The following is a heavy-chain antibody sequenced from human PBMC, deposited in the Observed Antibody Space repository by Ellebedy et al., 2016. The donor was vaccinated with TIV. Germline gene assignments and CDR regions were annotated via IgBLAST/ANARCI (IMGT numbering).Heavy chain of an antibody. CDR1: GGSISSSSYY. D-gene: IGHD3-22*01. Sequence: MPGGSLRLSCTVSGGSISSSSYYWGWIRQPPGKGLEWIGSIYYSGRTYYNPSLKSRVTISADTSKNQFSLKLNSVTAADTAVYYCARRGYYYDSSGYLTNYFDYWGQGTLVTVSS. CDR3: ARRGYYYDSSGYLTNYFDY. J-gene: IGHJ4*02. CDR2: IYYSGRT. V-gene: IGHV4-39*01.